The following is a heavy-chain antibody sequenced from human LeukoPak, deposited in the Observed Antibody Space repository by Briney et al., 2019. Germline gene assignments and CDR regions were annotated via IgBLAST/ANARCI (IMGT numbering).Heavy chain of an antibody. CDR2: IYYSGSP. D-gene: IGHD1-14*01. J-gene: IGHJ4*02. CDR3: ARDAPDGIDY. CDR1: GGSISSYY. V-gene: IGHV4-59*01. Sequence: SETLSLTCTVSGGSISSYYWSWIRQPPGKGLEWIGYIYYSGSPNYNPSLKSRVTISVDTSKNQFSLKLSSVTAADTAVYYCARDAPDGIDYWGQGTLVTVSS.